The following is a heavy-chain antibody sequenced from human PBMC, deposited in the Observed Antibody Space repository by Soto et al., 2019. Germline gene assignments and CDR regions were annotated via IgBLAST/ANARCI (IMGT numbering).Heavy chain of an antibody. D-gene: IGHD6-13*01. CDR1: GYTFTSYD. J-gene: IGHJ1*01. V-gene: IGHV1-46*01. CDR3: ARDPTSAAAGTRGYFQH. Sequence: QVQLVQSGAEVKKPGASVKVSCKASGYTFTSYDMHWVRQAPGQGLEWMGIINPSGGSTSYAQKFQGRVTMSRATSTSTFYMELSSLRSDDTAVYYCARDPTSAAAGTRGYFQHWGQGTLVTVSS. CDR2: INPSGGST.